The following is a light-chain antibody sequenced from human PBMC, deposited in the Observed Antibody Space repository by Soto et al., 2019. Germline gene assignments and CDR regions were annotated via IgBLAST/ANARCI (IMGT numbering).Light chain of an antibody. CDR3: QQYSGIWT. Sequence: NRVTISCRASQGIRNDLGWYQQKPGKAPKLLIYKASSLESGVPPRFSVSGSGTEFTLTISSMKPDDVATYYCQQYSGIWTFGQGTKVDIK. CDR2: KAS. CDR1: QGIRND. J-gene: IGKJ1*01. V-gene: IGKV1-5*03.